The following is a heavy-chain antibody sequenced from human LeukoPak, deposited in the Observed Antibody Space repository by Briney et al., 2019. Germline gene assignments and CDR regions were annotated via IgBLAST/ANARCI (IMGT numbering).Heavy chain of an antibody. Sequence: SETLSLTCTVSGGSISSGSYYWSWIRQPAGKGLEWIGRIHTSGSTNYNPSLKSRVTISVDTSKNQFSLKLSSVTAADTAVYYCARYSLRYCSSTSCPTDAFDIWGQGTMVTVSS. D-gene: IGHD2-2*01. CDR2: IHTSGST. CDR3: ARYSLRYCSSTSCPTDAFDI. J-gene: IGHJ3*02. V-gene: IGHV4-61*02. CDR1: GGSISSGSYY.